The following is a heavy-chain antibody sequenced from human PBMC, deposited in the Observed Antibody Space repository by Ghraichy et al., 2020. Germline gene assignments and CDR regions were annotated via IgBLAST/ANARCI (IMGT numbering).Heavy chain of an antibody. J-gene: IGHJ6*02. CDR1: GGTFSSYA. CDR2: IIPIFGTA. V-gene: IGHV1-69*13. D-gene: IGHD6-13*01. Sequence: SVKVSCKASGGTFSSYAISWVRQAPGQGLEWMGGIIPIFGTANYAQKFQGRVTITADESTSTAYMELSSLRSEDTAVYYCARDLNYAGTTGYYYGMDVWGQGTTVTVSS. CDR3: ARDLNYAGTTGYYYGMDV.